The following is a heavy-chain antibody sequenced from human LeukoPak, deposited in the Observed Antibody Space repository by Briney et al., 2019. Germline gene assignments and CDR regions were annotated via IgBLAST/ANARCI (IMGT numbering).Heavy chain of an antibody. CDR2: LNADDKTT. CDR1: GFTFSRYW. CDR3: ARRYCSGPTCQASPIDY. Sequence: GGSLRLSCAASGFTFSRYWLHWVRQPPGKGLVWLSRLNADDKTTSYADSVKGRFTTSGDDARKTLYLQMSSLRTEDTAVYYCARRYCSGPTCQASPIDYWGQGTLVTVSS. V-gene: IGHV3-74*01. J-gene: IGHJ4*02. D-gene: IGHD2-2*01.